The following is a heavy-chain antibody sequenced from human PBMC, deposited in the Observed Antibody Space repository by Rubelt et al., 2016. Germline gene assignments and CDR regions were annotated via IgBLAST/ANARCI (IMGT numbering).Heavy chain of an antibody. CDR2: ISSSGSTI. V-gene: IGHV3-48*04. CDR3: APIFGVPDYGMDV. CDR1: GFTFSSYW. J-gene: IGHJ6*02. Sequence: EVQLVESGGGLVQPGGSLRLSCAASGFTFSSYWMHWVRQAPGKGLEWVSYISSSGSTIYYADSVKGRFTISRDNAKNSLYLQMNSLRAEDTAVYYCAPIFGVPDYGMDVWGQGTTVTVSS. D-gene: IGHD3-3*01.